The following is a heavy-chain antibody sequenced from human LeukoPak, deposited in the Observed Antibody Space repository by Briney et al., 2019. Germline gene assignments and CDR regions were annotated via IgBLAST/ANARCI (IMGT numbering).Heavy chain of an antibody. CDR3: TNKHYYASGSYAFDI. V-gene: IGHV3-30*02. Sequence: GGSLRLSCAASGFPFSSHGMHWVRQAPGKGLEWVSYISYEGSIKQYADSVKGRFTISRDNSKNTLYLEMNTMRVEDTAVYHCTNKHYYASGSYAFDISGPGTMVTVSS. J-gene: IGHJ3*02. CDR1: GFPFSSHG. D-gene: IGHD3-10*01. CDR2: ISYEGSIK.